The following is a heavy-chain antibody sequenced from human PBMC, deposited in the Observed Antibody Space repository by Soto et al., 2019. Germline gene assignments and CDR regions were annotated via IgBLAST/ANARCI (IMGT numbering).Heavy chain of an antibody. CDR3: VRNHDYWSGWGIDP. Sequence: SETLSLTCTVSGGSISSYYWSWIRQPPGKGLEWIGSIYYSGSTNYNPSLKSRVTISVDTSKNQFSLKLSSVTDADTAVYYCVRNHDYWSGWGIDPWGQGTRVTVSS. D-gene: IGHD3-3*01. V-gene: IGHV4-59*01. CDR2: IYYSGST. CDR1: GGSISSYY. J-gene: IGHJ5*02.